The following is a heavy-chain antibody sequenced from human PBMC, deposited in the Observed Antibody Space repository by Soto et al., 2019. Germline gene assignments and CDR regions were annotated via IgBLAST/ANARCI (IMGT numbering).Heavy chain of an antibody. CDR1: GFTFSSYW. CDR3: ARGGWG. Sequence: EVQLVESGGGLVQPGGSLRLSCAASGFTFSSYWMHWVRQAPGKGLVWVSHISTDGSYTTYADSVKGRFTISRDNAKKPLYLQMNSLRAEDTAVYYCARGGWGWGQGTMVTVSS. CDR2: ISTDGSYT. V-gene: IGHV3-74*01. J-gene: IGHJ3*01. D-gene: IGHD1-26*01.